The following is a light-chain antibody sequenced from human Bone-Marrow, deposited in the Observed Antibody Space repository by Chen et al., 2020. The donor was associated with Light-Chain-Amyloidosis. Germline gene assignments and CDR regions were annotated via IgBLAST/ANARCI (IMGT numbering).Light chain of an antibody. CDR3: QQYGTSPLT. CDR1: KTISSNY. J-gene: IGKJ4*01. Sequence: EIVLTQSPGTLSLSPGEGANLSCRASKTISSNYLTWYQQKFGQAPRLLIYGSSSRATGIPDRFTGSGSGTDFTLTINRLEPEDFEMYYCQQYGTSPLTFGGGTKVEIK. CDR2: GSS. V-gene: IGKV3-20*01.